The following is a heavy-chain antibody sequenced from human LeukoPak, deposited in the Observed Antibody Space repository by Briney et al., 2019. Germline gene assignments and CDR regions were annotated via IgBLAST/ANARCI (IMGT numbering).Heavy chain of an antibody. D-gene: IGHD3-3*01. V-gene: IGHV4-59*11. Sequence: PSETLSLTCTVSGGSISSHYWGWIRQPPGKGLGWVGYIYYRGGPNYNPSLKSRVTISVDTSKNQFSLKLSSVTAADTAVYYCARDLSRNSDYDFWSGYYRSYMDVWGKGTTVTVSS. J-gene: IGHJ6*03. CDR1: GGSISSHY. CDR3: ARDLSRNSDYDFWSGYYRSYMDV. CDR2: IYYRGGP.